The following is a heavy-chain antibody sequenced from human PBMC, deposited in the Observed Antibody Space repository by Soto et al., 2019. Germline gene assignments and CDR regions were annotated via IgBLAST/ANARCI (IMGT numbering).Heavy chain of an antibody. CDR1: GFTFSSYG. Sequence: QVQLVESGGGVVQPGRSLRLSCAASGFTFSSYGMHWVRQAPGKGLEWVAVIWYDGSNKYYADSVKGRFTISRDNSKNTLYLQMNSLRAEDTAVYYCARDVGYCSGGSCYSEYFQHWGQGTLVTVSS. D-gene: IGHD2-15*01. J-gene: IGHJ1*01. V-gene: IGHV3-33*01. CDR3: ARDVGYCSGGSCYSEYFQH. CDR2: IWYDGSNK.